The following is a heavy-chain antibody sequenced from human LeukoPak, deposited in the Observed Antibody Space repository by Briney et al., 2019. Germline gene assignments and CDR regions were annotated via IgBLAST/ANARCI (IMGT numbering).Heavy chain of an antibody. CDR3: ARDGVRYCTNGVCCFDY. CDR2: ISSSSSYI. D-gene: IGHD2-8*01. V-gene: IGHV3-21*01. J-gene: IGHJ4*02. Sequence: GGSLTLSCAASGFTFSSYAMSWVRQAPGKGLEWVSSISSSSSYIYYADSVKGRFTISRDNAKNSLYLQMNSLRAEDTAVYYCARDGVRYCTNGVCCFDYWGQGTLVTVSS. CDR1: GFTFSSYA.